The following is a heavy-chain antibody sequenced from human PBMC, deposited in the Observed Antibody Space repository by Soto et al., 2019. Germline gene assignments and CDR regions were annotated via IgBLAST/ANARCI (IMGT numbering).Heavy chain of an antibody. Sequence: EVQLVESGGGLVQPGGSLRLSCAASGFTFSSYWMHWVRQAPGKGLVWVSRINSDGSSTSYADSVKGRFTISRDNAKNTLYLQMNSLRAEDTAVYYCARDPITYYYGSGSYSPRVVQDYWGQGTLVTVSS. CDR2: INSDGSST. CDR3: ARDPITYYYGSGSYSPRVVQDY. V-gene: IGHV3-74*01. D-gene: IGHD3-10*01. J-gene: IGHJ4*02. CDR1: GFTFSSYW.